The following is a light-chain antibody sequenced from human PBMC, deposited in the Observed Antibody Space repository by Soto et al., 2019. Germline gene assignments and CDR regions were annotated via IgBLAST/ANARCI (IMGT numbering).Light chain of an antibody. CDR1: QDITTY. V-gene: IGKV1-33*01. J-gene: IGKJ3*01. CDR3: QQSDNLPFT. Sequence: DIQMTQSPSSLSASVGDRVTMTCQASQDITTYLHWYQQKSGKAPQLLIHDASSLEAGVTSRFSGSGSGTHFSLTISSLQPEAFAPYYCQQSDNLPFTFGGGTRVDI. CDR2: DAS.